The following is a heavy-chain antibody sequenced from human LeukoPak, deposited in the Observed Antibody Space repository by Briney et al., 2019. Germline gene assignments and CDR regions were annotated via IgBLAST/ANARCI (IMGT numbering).Heavy chain of an antibody. Sequence: GASVKVSCKASGYTFTSYGISWVRQAPGQGLEWMGGIIPIFGTANYAQKFQGRVTITADESTSTAYMELSSLRSEDTAVYYCARDRWRGSYSYYYGTDVWGQGTTVTVSS. CDR2: IIPIFGTA. CDR1: GYTFTSYG. CDR3: ARDRWRGSYSYYYGTDV. D-gene: IGHD1-26*01. V-gene: IGHV1-69*13. J-gene: IGHJ6*02.